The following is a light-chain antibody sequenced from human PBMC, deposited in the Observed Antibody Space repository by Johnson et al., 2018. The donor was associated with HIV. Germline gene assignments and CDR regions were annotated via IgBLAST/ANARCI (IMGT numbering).Light chain of an antibody. CDR3: GTWDNSLSTGV. Sequence: QSMLTQPPSVSAAPGQKVTISCSGNSSSIGNDYISWYQQLPGTAPKVLIYDNDQRPLGIPDRFSASKSGTSATLVITGLQTGDEADYYCGTWDNSLSTGVFGTGTKVTVL. CDR1: SSSIGNDY. J-gene: IGLJ1*01. V-gene: IGLV1-51*01. CDR2: DND.